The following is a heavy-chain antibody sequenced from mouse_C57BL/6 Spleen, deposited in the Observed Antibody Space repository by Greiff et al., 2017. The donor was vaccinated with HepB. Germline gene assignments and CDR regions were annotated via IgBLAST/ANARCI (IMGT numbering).Heavy chain of an antibody. CDR2: IYPGDGDT. D-gene: IGHD2-3*01. J-gene: IGHJ4*01. CDR1: GYAFSSYW. CDR3: ARYDGYQYYAMDY. V-gene: IGHV1-80*01. Sequence: VQLQQSGAELVKPGASVKISCKASGYAFSSYWMNWVKQRPGKGLEWIGQIYPGDGDTNYNGKFKGKATLTADKSSGTDYMQISSLTSEDSAVYFCARYDGYQYYAMDYWGQGTSVTVSS.